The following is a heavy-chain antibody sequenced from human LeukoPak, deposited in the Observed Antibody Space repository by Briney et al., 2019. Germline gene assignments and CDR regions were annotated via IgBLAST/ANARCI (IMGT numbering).Heavy chain of an antibody. V-gene: IGHV1-69*05. D-gene: IGHD2-2*02. Sequence: GASXKVSCKASGGTFISYAISWVRQAPGKGLEWMGGIIPIFGTATYAQKFQGRVTITTDESTSTAYMELSSLRSEDTAVYYCATTPILVVPAAIRDGHYYFDYWGQGTLVSVYS. CDR2: IIPIFGTA. CDR3: ATTPILVVPAAIRDGHYYFDY. J-gene: IGHJ4*02. CDR1: GGTFISYA.